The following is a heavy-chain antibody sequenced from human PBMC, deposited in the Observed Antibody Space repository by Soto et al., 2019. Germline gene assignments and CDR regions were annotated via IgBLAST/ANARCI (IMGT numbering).Heavy chain of an antibody. J-gene: IGHJ6*02. Sequence: GSLRLSCVASGYTFSTYSVNWVRQAPGKGLEWVTTISNSGANTYYADSVKGRFDISRDNSKNTLYLQMHSLRVEDTAVYYCAKYAKSKSSSSGHYYGMDVWGQGATVTVSS. CDR2: ISNSGANT. D-gene: IGHD6-6*01. V-gene: IGHV3-23*01. CDR3: AKYAKSKSSSSGHYYGMDV. CDR1: GYTFSTYS.